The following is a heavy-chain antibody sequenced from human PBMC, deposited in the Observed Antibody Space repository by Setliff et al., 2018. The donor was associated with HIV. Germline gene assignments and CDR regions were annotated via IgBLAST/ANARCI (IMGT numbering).Heavy chain of an antibody. CDR1: AGSISSYY. V-gene: IGHV4-4*07. CDR2: VSSRGDT. Sequence: SETLSLTCAVSAGSISSYYWSWIRQPAGKGLEWIGRVSSRGDTNYNPSLKSRVTISVDTSKNHFSLRLSSVTAADTAVYFCARREDGSGSYFNHWFDPWGQGTLVTVPQ. D-gene: IGHD3-10*01. J-gene: IGHJ5*02. CDR3: ARREDGSGSYFNHWFDP.